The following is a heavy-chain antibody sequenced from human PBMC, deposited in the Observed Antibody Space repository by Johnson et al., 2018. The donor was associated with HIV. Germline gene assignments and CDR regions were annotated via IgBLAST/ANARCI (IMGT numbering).Heavy chain of an antibody. CDR1: GFTFGDYA. D-gene: IGHD6-6*01. V-gene: IGHV3-30-3*01. J-gene: IGHJ3*02. CDR3: ARDRRSIAARPGAAFEI. CDR2: ISYDGSNN. Sequence: QVQLVESGGGLVQPGRSLRLSCTASGFTFGDYAMSWFRQAPGKGLEWVAVISYDGSNNYYADSVKGRFTISRDNSKNTLFLQMNSLRAEDTAVYYCARDRRSIAARPGAAFEIWGQGTMVTVSS.